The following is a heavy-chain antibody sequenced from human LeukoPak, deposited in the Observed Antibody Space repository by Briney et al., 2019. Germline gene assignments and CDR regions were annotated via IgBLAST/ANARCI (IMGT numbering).Heavy chain of an antibody. J-gene: IGHJ4*02. CDR2: ITHSGST. Sequence: SETLSLTCAVYGGSFSGYDWSWIRQPPGKGLEWIGEITHSGSTNYNPSLKSRVTISVDTSKNQFSLKLSSVTAADTAVYYCAREAYCGGDCYSGSSYWGQGTLVTVSS. V-gene: IGHV4-34*01. CDR3: AREAYCGGDCYSGSSY. CDR1: GGSFSGYD. D-gene: IGHD2-21*02.